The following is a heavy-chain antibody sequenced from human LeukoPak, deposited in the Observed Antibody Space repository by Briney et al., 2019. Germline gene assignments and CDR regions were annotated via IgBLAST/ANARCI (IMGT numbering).Heavy chain of an antibody. CDR3: KSGGAAPGRFDY. Sequence: PGGSLRLSRAASGFTFTSYWMSWMRQAPGKGLQWVANIKHDGSEQYYVDSVKGRFTISRDNAKNSLYLQMNSLGVEDTAVYYCKSGGAAPGRFDYWGQGVLVTVSS. CDR1: GFTFTSYW. CDR2: IKHDGSEQ. V-gene: IGHV3-7*01. J-gene: IGHJ4*02. D-gene: IGHD6-13*01.